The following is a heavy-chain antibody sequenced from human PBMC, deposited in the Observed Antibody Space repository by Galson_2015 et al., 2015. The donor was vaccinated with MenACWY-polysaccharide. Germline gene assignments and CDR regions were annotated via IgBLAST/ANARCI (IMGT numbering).Heavy chain of an antibody. CDR3: ARLPYVSGRFGWFDP. J-gene: IGHJ5*02. V-gene: IGHV4-31*03. CDR2: MSYTGVG. Sequence: TLSLTCTVSGGSISGGGYFWSWLRQHPERGLEWIGYMSYTGVGNHNPSLKRRISISVDASKNQFSLNLYSMTAADSAVYFCARLPYVSGRFGWFDPWGQGTLVTVS. CDR1: GGSISGGGYF. D-gene: IGHD3-10*01.